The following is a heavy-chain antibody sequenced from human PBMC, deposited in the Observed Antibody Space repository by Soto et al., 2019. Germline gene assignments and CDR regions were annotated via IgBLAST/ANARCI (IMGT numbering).Heavy chain of an antibody. CDR2: ISGSGDRT. CDR3: AKDMRAAFCGVDCYSLFDY. D-gene: IGHD2-21*02. J-gene: IGHJ4*01. Sequence: TVLSYGISLARKAPGKGLEWVTTISGSGDRTYHAGSAKGRFTISRDNSKNTVFLQMNSLRVEDTAIYYCAKDMRAAFCGVDCYSLFDYWGQGTLVTVSS. CDR1: TVLSYG. V-gene: IGHV3-23*01.